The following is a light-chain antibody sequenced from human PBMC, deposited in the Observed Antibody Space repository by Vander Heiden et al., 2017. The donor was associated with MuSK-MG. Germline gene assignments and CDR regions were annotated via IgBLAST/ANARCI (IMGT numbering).Light chain of an antibody. J-gene: IGKJ5*01. CDR1: QSISIY. CDR2: AAS. CDR3: QQSYSSLPVT. V-gene: IGKV1-39*01. Sequence: DIQMTQSPSSLSASVGDRVTITCRASQSISIYLHWYQQKPGKAPTLLIYAASSLQSGVPSRFSGSGSGTDFTLTISSLQPEDFATYYCQQSYSSLPVTFGQGTRLEIK.